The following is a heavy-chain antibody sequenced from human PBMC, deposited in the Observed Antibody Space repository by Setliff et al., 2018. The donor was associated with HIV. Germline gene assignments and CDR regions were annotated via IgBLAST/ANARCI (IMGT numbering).Heavy chain of an antibody. Sequence: LSLTCTLSVGSITNTTYYWGWIRQPPGKGLEWIGTSNHSGKTYYNSSHKTLVTMSIDTSKNHFYLKMSSVTAADTAIYFCASEVWEWFGGYFDNWGQGTLVTVSS. CDR3: ASEVWEWFGGYFDN. CDR1: VGSITNTTYY. J-gene: IGHJ4*02. D-gene: IGHD3-3*01. CDR2: SNHSGKT. V-gene: IGHV4-39*07.